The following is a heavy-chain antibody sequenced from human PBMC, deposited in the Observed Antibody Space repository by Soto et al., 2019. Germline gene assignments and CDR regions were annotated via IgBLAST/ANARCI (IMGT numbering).Heavy chain of an antibody. CDR1: GGTLSSYA. J-gene: IGHJ4*02. V-gene: IGHV1-69*13. CDR2: IIPIFGTA. D-gene: IGHD3-22*01. Sequence: SVKVSCKASGGTLSSYAISWVRQAPGQGLEWMGGIIPIFGTANYAQKFQGRVTITADESTSTAYMELSSLRSEDTAVYYCARLPDYYDSSGSFGYWGQGTLVTVSS. CDR3: ARLPDYYDSSGSFGY.